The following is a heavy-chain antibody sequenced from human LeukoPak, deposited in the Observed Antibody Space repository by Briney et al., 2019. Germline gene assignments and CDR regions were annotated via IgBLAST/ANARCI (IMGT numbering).Heavy chain of an antibody. Sequence: GESLKISRKASGYIFTGFWIGWVRQMPGKGLEWMGTIYPGDSRTRYSPSFQGQVTISADKSITTAYLRWDSLRASDTAVYYCARQEWLINSQTEFDSWGQGTLVTVSS. CDR3: ARQEWLINSQTEFDS. V-gene: IGHV5-51*01. J-gene: IGHJ4*02. CDR1: GYIFTGFW. CDR2: IYPGDSRT. D-gene: IGHD6-19*01.